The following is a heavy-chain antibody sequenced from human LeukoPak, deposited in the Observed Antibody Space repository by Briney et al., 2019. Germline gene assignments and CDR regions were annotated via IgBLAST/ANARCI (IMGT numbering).Heavy chain of an antibody. D-gene: IGHD1-26*01. V-gene: IGHV4-39*07. J-gene: IGHJ4*02. CDR1: GGSLSASTYY. Sequence: SETLSLTCTVSGGSLSASTYYWAWIRQPPGKGLEWIGSISHSGRPYYNPSFKSRVTISVDTSKNQFSLKLSSVTAADTAVYYCAREGGIVGATDYWGQGTLVTVSS. CDR2: ISHSGRP. CDR3: AREGGIVGATDY.